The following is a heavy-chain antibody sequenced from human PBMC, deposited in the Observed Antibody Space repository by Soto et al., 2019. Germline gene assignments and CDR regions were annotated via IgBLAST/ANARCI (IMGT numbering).Heavy chain of an antibody. V-gene: IGHV3-7*05. Sequence: GGSLGLSCAASGFTFSSYWMSWVRQAPGKGLEWVANIKQDGSEKYYVDSVKGRFTISRDNAKNSLYLQMNSLRAEDTAVYYCARGLSESSGWYDYWGQGTLVTVSS. D-gene: IGHD6-19*01. CDR1: GFTFSSYW. CDR2: IKQDGSEK. J-gene: IGHJ4*02. CDR3: ARGLSESSGWYDY.